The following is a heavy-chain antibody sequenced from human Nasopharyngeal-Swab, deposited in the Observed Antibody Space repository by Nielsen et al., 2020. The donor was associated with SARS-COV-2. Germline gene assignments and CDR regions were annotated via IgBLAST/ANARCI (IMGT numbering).Heavy chain of an antibody. Sequence: WIRQPPGKGLGWIGEINHSGSTNYNPSLKSRVTISVDTSKNQLSLKLSSVTAADTAVYYCARGQKGEQQLDPPLKTNNWFDPWGQGTLVTVSS. CDR2: INHSGST. V-gene: IGHV4-34*01. D-gene: IGHD6-13*01. CDR3: ARGQKGEQQLDPPLKTNNWFDP. J-gene: IGHJ5*02.